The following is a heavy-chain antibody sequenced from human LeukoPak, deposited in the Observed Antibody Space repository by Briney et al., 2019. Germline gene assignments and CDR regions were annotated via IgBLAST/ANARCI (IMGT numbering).Heavy chain of an antibody. CDR2: FDPEDGET. V-gene: IGHV1-24*01. CDR1: GYTLTELS. CDR3: ATLLYSGSDGWPFDY. D-gene: IGHD1-26*01. Sequence: GASAKVSCKVSGYTLTELSMHWVRQAPGKGLEWMGGFDPEDGETIYAQKFQGRVTMTEDTSTDTAYMELSSLRSEDTAVYYCATLLYSGSDGWPFDYWGQGTLVTVSS. J-gene: IGHJ4*02.